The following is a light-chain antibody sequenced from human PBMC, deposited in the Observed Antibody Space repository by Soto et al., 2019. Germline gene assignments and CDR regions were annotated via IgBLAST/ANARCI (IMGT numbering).Light chain of an antibody. CDR3: QQYNSYLTWT. J-gene: IGKJ1*01. CDR2: DAS. V-gene: IGKV1-5*01. CDR1: QSISSW. Sequence: DIQMTQSPSTLSASVGDRVTITCRASQSISSWLARYQQKPGKAPKLLIYDASSLESGVPSRFSGSGSGTEFTLTISSLQPDDFATYYCQQYNSYLTWTFGQGTKVDSK.